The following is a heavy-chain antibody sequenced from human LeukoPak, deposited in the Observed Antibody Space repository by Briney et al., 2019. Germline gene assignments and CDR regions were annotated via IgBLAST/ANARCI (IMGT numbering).Heavy chain of an antibody. CDR3: ARVPGGTQSSI. V-gene: IGHV1-69*13. Sequence: GASVKVSCKASGGTFSSYAISWVRPAPGQGLEWMGGIIPIFGTANYAQKFQGRVTITADESTSTAYMELSSLRSEDTAVYSCARVPGGTQSSIWGQGTMVTVSS. D-gene: IGHD6-13*01. CDR2: IIPIFGTA. CDR1: GGTFSSYA. J-gene: IGHJ3*02.